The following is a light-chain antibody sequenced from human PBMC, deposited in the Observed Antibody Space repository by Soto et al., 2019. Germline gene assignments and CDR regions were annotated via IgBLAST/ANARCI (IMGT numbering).Light chain of an antibody. CDR3: QKYYTAPKWT. Sequence: DIVMTQSPDSLALSLGESATINCKSSQIVLYRSNNKNYLAWYQQKPGQPPKLLIYWASNRESGVPDRFSGSGSGTNFTLTIRRLKAEDVAVYYCQKYYTAPKWTLGKGTKVDIK. J-gene: IGKJ1*01. V-gene: IGKV4-1*01. CDR2: WAS. CDR1: QIVLYRSNNKNY.